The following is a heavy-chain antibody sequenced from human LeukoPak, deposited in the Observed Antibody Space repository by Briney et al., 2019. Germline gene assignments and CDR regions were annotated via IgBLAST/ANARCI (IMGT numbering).Heavy chain of an antibody. CDR3: ARGGAGGKDSSGWYNWYFDL. J-gene: IGHJ2*01. D-gene: IGHD6-19*01. CDR1: GYTFTSYY. Sequence: ASVKVSCKASGYTFTSYYMHWVRQAPGQGLEWMGIINPSGGSTSYAQKFQGRVTMTRDTSTSTAYMELSRLRSDDTAVYYCARGGAGGKDSSGWYNWYFDLWGRGTLVTVSS. CDR2: INPSGGST. V-gene: IGHV1-46*01.